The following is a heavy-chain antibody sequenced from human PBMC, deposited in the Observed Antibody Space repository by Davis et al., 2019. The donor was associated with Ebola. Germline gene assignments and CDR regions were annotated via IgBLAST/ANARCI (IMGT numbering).Heavy chain of an antibody. D-gene: IGHD6-6*01. V-gene: IGHV3-23*01. CDR3: AKESGEQLGLFDY. CDR1: GFTFSSYA. CDR2: ISGSGGST. Sequence: GEPLKISCAASGFTFSSYAMSWVRQAPGKGLEWVSAISGSGGSTYYADSVKGRFTISRDNSKNTLYLQMNSLRAEDTAVYYCAKESGEQLGLFDYWGQGTLVTVSS. J-gene: IGHJ4*02.